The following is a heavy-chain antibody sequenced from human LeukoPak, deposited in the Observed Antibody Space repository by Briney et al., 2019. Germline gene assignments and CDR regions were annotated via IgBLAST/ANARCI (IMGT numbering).Heavy chain of an antibody. CDR2: ISAYNGNT. Sequence: ASVNVSCKASGYTFTSYGISWVRQAPGQGLEWMGWISAYNGNTNYAQKLQGRVTMTTDTSTSTAYMELRSLRSDDTAVYYCAREKEDPSCTNGVCLLVYYFDYWGQGTLVTVSS. CDR3: AREKEDPSCTNGVCLLVYYFDY. J-gene: IGHJ4*02. D-gene: IGHD2-8*01. V-gene: IGHV1-18*01. CDR1: GYTFTSYG.